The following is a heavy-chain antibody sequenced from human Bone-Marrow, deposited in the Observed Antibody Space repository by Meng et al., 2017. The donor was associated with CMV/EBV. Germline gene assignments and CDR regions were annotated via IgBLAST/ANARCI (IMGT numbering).Heavy chain of an antibody. J-gene: IGHJ4*02. D-gene: IGHD3-22*01. CDR2: LHSGGNT. CDR3: ARDEYDSSGYYPYYFDY. Sequence: GGSLRLSCAGSGFTFSSYWMSWVRQAPGKGLEWVSVLHSGGNTNYADSVKGRFTISRDTSKNTLYLQMTSLRAEDTAVYYCARDEYDSSGYYPYYFDYWGQGTLVTVSS. V-gene: IGHV3-66*02. CDR1: GFTFSSYW.